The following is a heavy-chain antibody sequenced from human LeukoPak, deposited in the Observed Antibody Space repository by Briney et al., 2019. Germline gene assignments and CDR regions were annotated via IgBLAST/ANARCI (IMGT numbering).Heavy chain of an antibody. CDR1: GFTVSNNY. CDR2: IYSGGST. D-gene: IGHD4-11*01. CDR3: ARETVPRGFDY. Sequence: PGGSLRLSCAASGFTVSNNYMSWVRQAPGKGLEWVSVIYSGGSTYYADSVKGRFTISRDNSKNTLFLQMNSLGAEDTAVYYCARETVPRGFDYWGQGTLVTVSS. J-gene: IGHJ4*02. V-gene: IGHV3-66*01.